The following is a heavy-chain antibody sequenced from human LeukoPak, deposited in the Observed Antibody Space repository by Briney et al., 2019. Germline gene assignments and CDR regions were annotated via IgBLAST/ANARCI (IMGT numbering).Heavy chain of an antibody. J-gene: IGHJ4*02. V-gene: IGHV3-74*01. CDR3: AKMGWAAVSMSGGGY. CDR2: INSDGSST. CDR1: GFTFSAFW. Sequence: GGSLRLSCAASGFTFSAFWMHWVRQAPGKGLVWVSRINSDGSSTTYADSVKGRFTVSRDNAKNTLYLQMDSLRVEDTAVYYCAKMGWAAVSMSGGGYWGQGILVTVSS. D-gene: IGHD6-13*01.